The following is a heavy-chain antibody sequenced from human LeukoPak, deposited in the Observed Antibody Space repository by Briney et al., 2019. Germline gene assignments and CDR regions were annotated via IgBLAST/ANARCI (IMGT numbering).Heavy chain of an antibody. Sequence: APVKVSCKASGYTFTSYGTSWVRQAPGQGLEWMGWISAYNGNTNYAQQLQGRVTMTTDTSTSTAYMELRSLRSDDMAVYYCARDCYYDSSGYYFPSYYYYGMDVWGQGTTVTVSS. V-gene: IGHV1-18*03. CDR2: ISAYNGNT. CDR3: ARDCYYDSSGYYFPSYYYYGMDV. J-gene: IGHJ6*02. D-gene: IGHD3-22*01. CDR1: GYTFTSYG.